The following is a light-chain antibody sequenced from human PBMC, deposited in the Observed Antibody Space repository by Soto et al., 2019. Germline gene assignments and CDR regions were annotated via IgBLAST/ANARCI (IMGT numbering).Light chain of an antibody. V-gene: IGKV1D-16*01. CDR1: QDINSY. CDR2: AAS. Sequence: DVQMTQSPSSLSASVGDRVTITCRASQDINSYLAWYQQKPGNAPKSLIYAASSLQTGVPSRFSGSESGTDFTLTISNLQPEDSAXYYXXQYNIYPLTFGGGTKVEIK. CDR3: XQYNIYPLT. J-gene: IGKJ4*01.